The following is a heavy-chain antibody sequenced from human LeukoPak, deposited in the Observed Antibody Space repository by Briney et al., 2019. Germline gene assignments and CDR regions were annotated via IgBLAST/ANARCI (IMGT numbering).Heavy chain of an antibody. V-gene: IGHV3-66*02. J-gene: IGHJ3*02. D-gene: IGHD1-26*01. Sequence: GGSLRLSCAASGFTVSSNYMSWVRQAPGKGLEWDSVIYSGGSTYYADSVKGRFTISRDNSKNTLYLQMNSLRAEDTAVYYCARAEAGGAFDIWGQGTMVTVSS. CDR1: GFTVSSNY. CDR3: ARAEAGGAFDI. CDR2: IYSGGST.